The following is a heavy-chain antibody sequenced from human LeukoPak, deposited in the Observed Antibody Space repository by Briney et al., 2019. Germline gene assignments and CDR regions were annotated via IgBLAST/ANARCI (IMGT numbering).Heavy chain of an antibody. CDR3: ARPSVAAAGPFDY. V-gene: IGHV5-51*01. Sequence: GESLKISCKGSGYSFTSYWIGWVRQMPGKGLEWMGIIYPGDSDTRYSPSFQGQVTISAGKSISTAYLQWSSLKASDTAMYYCARPSVAAAGPFDYWGQGTLVTVSS. CDR2: IYPGDSDT. D-gene: IGHD6-13*01. CDR1: GYSFTSYW. J-gene: IGHJ4*02.